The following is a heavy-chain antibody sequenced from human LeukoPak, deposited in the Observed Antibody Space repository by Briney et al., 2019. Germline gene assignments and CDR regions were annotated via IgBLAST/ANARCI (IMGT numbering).Heavy chain of an antibody. D-gene: IGHD1-26*01. CDR2: IYYSGST. Sequence: PSETLSLTCTVSGGSPSSNYWSWIRQPPGKGLEWIGYIYYSGSTNYNPSLKSRVTISVDTSKNQFSLKLNSITTADTAVYYCARVRLSGTYLDAFDIWGQGTMVTVSS. V-gene: IGHV4-59*01. J-gene: IGHJ3*02. CDR1: GGSPSSNY. CDR3: ARVRLSGTYLDAFDI.